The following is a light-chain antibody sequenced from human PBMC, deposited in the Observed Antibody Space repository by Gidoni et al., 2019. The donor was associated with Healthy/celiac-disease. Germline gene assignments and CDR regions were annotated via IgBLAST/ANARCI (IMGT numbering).Light chain of an antibody. CDR3: QQYDNLPRRT. Sequence: IQMTQSPSSLSASVGDRVTITCQASQDISNYLNWYQQKPGKAPKLLIYDASNLETGVPSRCSGSGSGTDFTFTISSLQPEDIATYYCQQYDNLPRRTFXGXTKVEIK. V-gene: IGKV1-33*01. J-gene: IGKJ4*01. CDR2: DAS. CDR1: QDISNY.